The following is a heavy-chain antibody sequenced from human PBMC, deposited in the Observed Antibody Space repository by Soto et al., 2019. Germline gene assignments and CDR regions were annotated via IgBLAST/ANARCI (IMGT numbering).Heavy chain of an antibody. V-gene: IGHV3-23*01. CDR1: GFTFSSYA. CDR2: ISGSGGST. D-gene: IGHD2-21*02. J-gene: IGHJ6*02. CDR3: ANDLFVLTASYGMDV. Sequence: GGSLRLSCAASGFTFSSYAMSWVRQAPGKGLEWGSAISGSGGSTYYADSVKGRFTISRDNSKNTLYVQMNSLRAEDTAVYYGANDLFVLTASYGMDVWGQGTTVPVSS.